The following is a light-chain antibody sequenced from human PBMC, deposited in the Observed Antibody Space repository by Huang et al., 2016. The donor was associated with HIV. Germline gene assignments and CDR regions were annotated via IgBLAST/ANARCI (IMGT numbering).Light chain of an antibody. Sequence: EVLLTQSPATLSLSPGESATLSCRATHSINSDLAWYQQKPGQAPRLLIYDASNRATGIPARFSGSGSGTDFTLTISSLEPEDFAVYYCQQRSNWPPGLTFGGGTKVEIK. CDR3: QQRSNWPPGLT. J-gene: IGKJ4*01. CDR2: DAS. V-gene: IGKV3-11*01. CDR1: HSINSD.